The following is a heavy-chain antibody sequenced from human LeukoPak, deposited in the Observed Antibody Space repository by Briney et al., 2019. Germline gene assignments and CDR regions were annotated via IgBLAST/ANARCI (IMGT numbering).Heavy chain of an antibody. CDR2: IKSDGRRI. D-gene: IGHD2-15*01. V-gene: IGHV3-74*03. CDR3: ATPLPYCSGGTCYSLDY. CDR1: GFTFSSYW. J-gene: IGHJ4*02. Sequence: GGSLRLSCTVSGFTFSSYWMHWVRQAPGKGLVWVSLIKSDGRRITYADSVKGRFTISRDNSKNTLFLQMNSLRAEDTAVYYCATPLPYCSGGTCYSLDYWGQGTLVTVSS.